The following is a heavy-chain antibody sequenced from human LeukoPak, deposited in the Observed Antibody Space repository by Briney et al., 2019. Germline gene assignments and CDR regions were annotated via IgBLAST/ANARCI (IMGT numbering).Heavy chain of an antibody. D-gene: IGHD1-26*01. J-gene: IGHJ5*02. CDR3: ARGFIVGVPYNWFDP. V-gene: IGHV4-61*02. CDR2: IYTSGST. Sequence: PSETLSLTCTVSGDSINNGHSYWSWIRQPAGKGLEWIGRIYTSGSTNYNPSLKSRVTISVDTSKNQFSLKLSSVTAADTAVYYCARGFIVGVPYNWFDPWGQGTLVTVSS. CDR1: GDSINNGHSY.